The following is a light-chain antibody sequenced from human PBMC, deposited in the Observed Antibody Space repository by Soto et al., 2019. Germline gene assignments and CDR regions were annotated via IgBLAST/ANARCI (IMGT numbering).Light chain of an antibody. CDR3: SSYGGNNNLGL. J-gene: IGLJ1*01. CDR2: AVS. V-gene: IGLV2-8*01. Sequence: QSALTQPPSASGSPGQSVTISCTGTSSDVGGYNYVSWYQQHPGKAPKLMIYAVSKRPSGVPDRFSGSKSGNTASLTVSGLQAEDEADYYCSSYGGNNNLGLFGTGTKLTVL. CDR1: SSDVGGYNY.